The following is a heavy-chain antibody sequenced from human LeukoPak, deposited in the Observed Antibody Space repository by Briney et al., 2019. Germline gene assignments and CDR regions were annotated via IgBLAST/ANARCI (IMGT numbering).Heavy chain of an antibody. CDR3: AKDLPAAGY. J-gene: IGHJ4*02. Sequence: GGSLRLSCAASGFIFSNYGMHWVRQAPGKGLEWVAFIRFDGTKKYYADSVKGRFTISRDNSKNTLYLQMNSLRAEDTAVYYCAKDLPAAGYWGQGTLVTVSS. D-gene: IGHD6-25*01. CDR2: IRFDGTKK. CDR1: GFIFSNYG. V-gene: IGHV3-30*02.